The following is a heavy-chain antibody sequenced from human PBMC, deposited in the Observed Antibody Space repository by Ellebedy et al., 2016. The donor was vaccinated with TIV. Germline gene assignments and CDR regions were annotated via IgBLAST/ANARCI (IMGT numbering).Heavy chain of an antibody. CDR2: ISSSSSYI. Sequence: GESLKISCAASGFTFSSYSMNLVRQAPGKGLEWVSSISSSSSYIYYADSVKGRFTISRDNAKNSLYLQMNSLRAEDTAVYYCASSDYSNHNWFDPWGQGTLVTVSS. CDR1: GFTFSSYS. CDR3: ASSDYSNHNWFDP. D-gene: IGHD4-11*01. J-gene: IGHJ5*02. V-gene: IGHV3-21*01.